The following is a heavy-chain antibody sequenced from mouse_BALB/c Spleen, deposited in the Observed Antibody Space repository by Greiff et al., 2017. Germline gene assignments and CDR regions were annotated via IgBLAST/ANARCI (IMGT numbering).Heavy chain of an antibody. Sequence: EVKLVESGGGLVKPGGSLKLSCAASGFTFSSYTMSWVRQTPEKRLEWVATISSGGSYTYYPDSVKGRFTISRDNAKNTLYLQMSSLKSEDTAMYYCTREGTTVVGHWYFDVWGAGTTVTVSS. J-gene: IGHJ1*01. CDR2: ISSGGSYT. CDR1: GFTFSSYT. D-gene: IGHD1-1*01. CDR3: TREGTTVVGHWYFDV. V-gene: IGHV5-6-4*01.